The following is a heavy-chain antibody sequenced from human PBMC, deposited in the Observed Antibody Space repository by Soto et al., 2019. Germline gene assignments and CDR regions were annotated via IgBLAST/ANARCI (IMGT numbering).Heavy chain of an antibody. J-gene: IGHJ6*02. Sequence: QITLKESGPPLVKPTQTLTLTSPFPWFSFSISGVGVAWIRHPPGKALEWLALVYWDDDKRYRPSLESRITFTNDNSKNQAVVAMTIMDAVATATDYCSSLPCSGSSCYGFSFSGMDVWGQGATATDTS. CDR3: SSLPCSGSSCYGFSFSGMDV. CDR1: WFSFSISGVG. CDR2: VYWDDDK. V-gene: IGHV2-5*02. D-gene: IGHD2-15*01.